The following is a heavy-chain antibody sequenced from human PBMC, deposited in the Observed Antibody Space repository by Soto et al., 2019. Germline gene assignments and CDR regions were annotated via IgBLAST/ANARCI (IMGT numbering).Heavy chain of an antibody. CDR1: GGSISSSSYY. CDR3: ARLADIVLMVYAMDTNWFDP. Sequence: PSETLSLTCTVSGGSISSSSYYWGWIRQPPGKGLEWIGSIYYSGSTYYNPSLKSRVTISVDTSKNQFSLKLSSVTAADTAVYYCARLADIVLMVYAMDTNWFDPWGQGTLVTVSS. J-gene: IGHJ5*02. CDR2: IYYSGST. D-gene: IGHD2-8*01. V-gene: IGHV4-39*01.